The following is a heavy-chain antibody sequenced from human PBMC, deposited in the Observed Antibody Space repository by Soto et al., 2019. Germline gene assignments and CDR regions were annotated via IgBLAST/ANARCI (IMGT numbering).Heavy chain of an antibody. J-gene: IGHJ3*02. CDR1: GDSVSNKSAA. CDR2: TYYRSKWYN. Sequence: SQTLSLTCAISGDSVSNKSAAWNWVRQSPSRGLEWLGGTYYRSKWYNDYVVSVKSRITINADTSKNQFSLQLNSVTPEDTAVYYCAREIKRASSGWYYNTFDMWGQGTMVTVSS. D-gene: IGHD6-19*01. CDR3: AREIKRASSGWYYNTFDM. V-gene: IGHV6-1*01.